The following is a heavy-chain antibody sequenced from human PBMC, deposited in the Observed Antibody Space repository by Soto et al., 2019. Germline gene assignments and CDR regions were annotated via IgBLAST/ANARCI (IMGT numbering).Heavy chain of an antibody. CDR1: GYIFTTYW. CDR2: IYPHDSDT. V-gene: IGHV5-51*01. CDR3: ARPDCSGGSCYGRPFDY. Sequence: PGESLKISCKGSGYIFTTYWIGWVRQLPGKGLEWMGLIYPHDSDTRYSPSFQGQVTISADKSISTAYLQWSSLKASDTAVYYCARPDCSGGSCYGRPFDYWGQGTLVTVSS. J-gene: IGHJ4*02. D-gene: IGHD2-15*01.